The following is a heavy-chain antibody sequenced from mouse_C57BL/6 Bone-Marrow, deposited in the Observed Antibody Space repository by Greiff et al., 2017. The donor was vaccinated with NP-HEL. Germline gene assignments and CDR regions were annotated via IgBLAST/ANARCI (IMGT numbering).Heavy chain of an antibody. D-gene: IGHD1-1*01. CDR2: INPSNGGT. J-gene: IGHJ1*03. V-gene: IGHV1-53*01. CDR1: GYTFTSYW. Sequence: QVQLQQSGTELVKPGASVKLSCKASGYTFTSYWMHWVKQRPGQGLEWIGNINPSNGGTNYNEKFKSKATLTVDKSSSTAYMQLSSLTSEDSAVYYCARGGYYGSSSNWYFDVWGTGTTVTVSS. CDR3: ARGGYYGSSSNWYFDV.